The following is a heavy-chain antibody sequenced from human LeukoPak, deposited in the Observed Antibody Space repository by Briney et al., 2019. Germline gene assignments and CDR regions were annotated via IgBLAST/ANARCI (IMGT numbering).Heavy chain of an antibody. CDR3: ARDYSNYAAKTGAHWYFDL. V-gene: IGHV1-18*01. J-gene: IGHJ2*01. Sequence: ASVKVSCKASGYTFTSYGISWVRQAPGQGLEWMGWISAYNGNTNYAQKLQGRVTMTTDTFTSTAYMELRSLRSDDTAVYYCARDYSNYAAKTGAHWYFDLWGRGTLVTVSS. CDR1: GYTFTSYG. CDR2: ISAYNGNT. D-gene: IGHD4-11*01.